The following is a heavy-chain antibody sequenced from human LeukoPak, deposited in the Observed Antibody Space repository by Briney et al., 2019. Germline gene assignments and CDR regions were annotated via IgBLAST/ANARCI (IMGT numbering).Heavy chain of an antibody. CDR3: ARDTGGRAFDY. CDR1: GFTFSSYE. V-gene: IGHV3-48*03. D-gene: IGHD2-8*02. Sequence: PGGSLRLSCAASGFTFSSYEMNWVRQAPGKGLEWVSYIRSSGSTIYYADSVKGRFTISRDNAKNSLYLQMNSLRAEDTAVYYCARDTGGRAFDYWGQGTLVTVSS. CDR2: IRSSGSTI. J-gene: IGHJ4*02.